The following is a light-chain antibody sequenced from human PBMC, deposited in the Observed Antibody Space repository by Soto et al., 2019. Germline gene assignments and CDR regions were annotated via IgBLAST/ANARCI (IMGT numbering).Light chain of an antibody. CDR2: AAS. V-gene: IGKV1-9*01. CDR3: EQLSSYPPVT. CDR1: QGIGSS. J-gene: IGKJ5*01. Sequence: DIQLTQSPSFLSASVGDRVTITCRASQGIGSSLAWYQQKPGKDPMLLIYAASTLQTGVPSRFSGSGSGTEFTLTVSSLQPEDFATYYCEQLSSYPPVTFGQGTRLEIK.